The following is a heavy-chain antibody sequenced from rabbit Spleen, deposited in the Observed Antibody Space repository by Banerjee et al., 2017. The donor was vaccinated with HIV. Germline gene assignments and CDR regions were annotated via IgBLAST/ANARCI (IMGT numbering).Heavy chain of an antibody. CDR2: IYSGNSGYT. CDR3: ARDTASSFSSYGMDL. D-gene: IGHD8-1*01. Sequence: QSLEESGGDLVKPGASLTLTCTASGFSFSSRYYMCWVRQAPGKGLEWIACIYSGNSGYTYYATWATGRFTCSKTSSTTVTLQVTSLTAADTATYFCARDTASSFSSYGMDLWGQGPSSPS. CDR1: GFSFSSRYY. V-gene: IGHV1S40*01. J-gene: IGHJ6*01.